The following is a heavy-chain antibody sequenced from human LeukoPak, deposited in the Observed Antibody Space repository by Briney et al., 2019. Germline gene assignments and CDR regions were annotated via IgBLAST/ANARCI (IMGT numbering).Heavy chain of an antibody. CDR2: ISYDGSNK. Sequence: GGSLRLSCAASGFTFSSYGMHWVRHAPGKGLEWVAVISYDGSNKYYADSVKGRFTISRDNSKNTLYLQMNSLRAEDTAVYYCAKEEAVVLDYWGQGTLVTVSS. V-gene: IGHV3-30*18. CDR1: GFTFSSYG. D-gene: IGHD6-19*01. J-gene: IGHJ4*02. CDR3: AKEEAVVLDY.